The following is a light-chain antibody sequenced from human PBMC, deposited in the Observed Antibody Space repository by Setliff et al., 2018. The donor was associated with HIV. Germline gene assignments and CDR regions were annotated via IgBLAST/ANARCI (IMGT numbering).Light chain of an antibody. CDR2: EVS. V-gene: IGLV2-14*01. CDR3: SSYTSSSLYV. CDR1: SSDVGGYNY. Sequence: SALTQPASVSGSPGQSITISCTGTSSDVGGYNYVSWYQQHPGNAPKLMIFEVSNRPSGVSNRFSGSKSGNTASLTISGLQAEDEADYYCSSYTSSSLYVFGTGTKVT. J-gene: IGLJ1*01.